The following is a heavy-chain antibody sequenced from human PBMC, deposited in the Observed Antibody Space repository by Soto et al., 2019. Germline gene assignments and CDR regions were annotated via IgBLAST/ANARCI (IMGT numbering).Heavy chain of an antibody. Sequence: VGSLRLSCAPSGFTFSRYGMHWFRQAPGKGLEWVAVICYDGSNKYYADSVKGRFTISRDNSKNPLYLQMNSLRAEDRAVYYCAGRTDLDTAMAIHYGGRVTLVTVSS. D-gene: IGHD5-18*01. V-gene: IGHV3-33*01. J-gene: IGHJ4*02. CDR2: ICYDGSNK. CDR1: GFTFSRYG. CDR3: AGRTDLDTAMAIHY.